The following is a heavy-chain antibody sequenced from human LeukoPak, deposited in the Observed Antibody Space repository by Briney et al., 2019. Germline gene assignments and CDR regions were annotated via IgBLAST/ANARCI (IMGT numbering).Heavy chain of an antibody. J-gene: IGHJ4*02. V-gene: IGHV4-59*12. CDR1: GGSISSYY. Sequence: SETLSLTCTVSGGSISSYYWSWIRQPPGKGLEWIGYIYYTGSTNYNPSLKSRVTISVDTSKNQFSLKLSSVTAADTAVYYCARGGWRIVGATTTFDYWGQGTLVTVSS. CDR3: ARGGWRIVGATTTFDY. D-gene: IGHD1-26*01. CDR2: IYYTGST.